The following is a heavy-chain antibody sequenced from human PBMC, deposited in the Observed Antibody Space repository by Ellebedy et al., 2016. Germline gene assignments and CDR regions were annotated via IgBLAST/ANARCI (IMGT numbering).Heavy chain of an antibody. Sequence: GGSLRLSXAASGFTFDDYAMHWVRQAPGKGLEWVSGISWNSGSIGYADSVKGRFTISRDNAKNSLYLQMNSLRAEDTALYYCAKDTGYSGYNSRGMDVWGQGTTVTVSS. V-gene: IGHV3-9*01. CDR1: GFTFDDYA. CDR2: ISWNSGSI. CDR3: AKDTGYSGYNSRGMDV. J-gene: IGHJ6*02. D-gene: IGHD5-12*01.